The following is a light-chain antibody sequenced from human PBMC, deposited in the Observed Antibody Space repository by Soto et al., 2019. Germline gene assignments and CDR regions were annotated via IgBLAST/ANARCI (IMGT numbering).Light chain of an antibody. CDR1: ELSKQY. CDR2: KDS. Sequence: SYELTQTPSVSVSPGQTARITCSGDELSKQYVYWYQQKPGQAPVLVIYKDSERASGIPERFSASSSGTTVTLTIGGVRAEDEADYYCQSSDDTGNYYLFGTGTKVTVL. V-gene: IGLV3-25*02. CDR3: QSSDDTGNYYL. J-gene: IGLJ1*01.